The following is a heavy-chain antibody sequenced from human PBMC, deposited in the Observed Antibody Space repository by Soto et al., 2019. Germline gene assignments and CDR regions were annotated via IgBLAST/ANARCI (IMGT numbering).Heavy chain of an antibody. CDR3: ARVANYYDSSGPLVY. J-gene: IGHJ4*02. V-gene: IGHV1-3*01. Sequence: QVQLVQSGAEVKKPGASVKVSCKASGYTFTSYAMHWVRQAPGQRLEWMGWINAGNGNTKYSQKFRGRVTITRDTSASTAYMELSSLRSEDTAVYYCARVANYYDSSGPLVYWGQGTLVTVSS. CDR1: GYTFTSYA. D-gene: IGHD3-22*01. CDR2: INAGNGNT.